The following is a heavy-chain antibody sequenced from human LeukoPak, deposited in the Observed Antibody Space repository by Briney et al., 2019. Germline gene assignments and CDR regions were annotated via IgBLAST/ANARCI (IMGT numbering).Heavy chain of an antibody. V-gene: IGHV1-2*02. CDR1: GFTFTGYY. J-gene: IGHJ4*02. CDR2: SNPNSGGT. Sequence: ASVKVSCKASGFTFTGYYIHWVRQAPGQGLEWMGWSNPNSGGTNYAQKFQGRVTMTRDTSISTAYMELSRLRSDDTAVYYCARAGWLQYYSDYWGQGTLVTVSS. D-gene: IGHD5-24*01. CDR3: ARAGWLQYYSDY.